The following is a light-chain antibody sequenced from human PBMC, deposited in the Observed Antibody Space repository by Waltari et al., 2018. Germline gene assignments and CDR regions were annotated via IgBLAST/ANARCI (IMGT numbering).Light chain of an antibody. CDR1: QAISNH. J-gene: IGKJ5*01. CDR3: QQYTDYPFT. Sequence: DIQMTQSPSSLSASVGDRVTITCRASQAISNHLAWFQQKPGKAPKSLIYGASSLQSGVPLKFSGSGSGTEFTLTISSLQAEDFATYYCQQYTDYPFTFGQGTRLEIK. V-gene: IGKV1-16*02. CDR2: GAS.